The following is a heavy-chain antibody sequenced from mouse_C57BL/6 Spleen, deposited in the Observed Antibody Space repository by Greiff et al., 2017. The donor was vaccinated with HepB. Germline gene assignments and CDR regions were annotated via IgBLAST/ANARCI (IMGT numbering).Heavy chain of an antibody. CDR1: GYTFTSYW. CDR3: ARRLFITTGDY. CDR2: IYPSDSET. D-gene: IGHD1-1*01. J-gene: IGHJ4*01. Sequence: VQLVESGAELVRPGSSVKLSCKASGYTFTSYWMDWVKQRPGQGLEWIGNIYPSDSETHYNQKFKDKATLTVDKSSSTAYMQLSSLTSEDSAVYYCARRLFITTGDYWGQGTSVTVSS. V-gene: IGHV1-61*01.